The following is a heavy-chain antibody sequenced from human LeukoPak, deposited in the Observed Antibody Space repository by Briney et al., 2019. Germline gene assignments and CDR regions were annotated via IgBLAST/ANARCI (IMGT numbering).Heavy chain of an antibody. D-gene: IGHD6-19*01. CDR1: GSSISSYY. J-gene: IGHJ3*02. CDR2: IYTSGST. V-gene: IGHV4-4*07. CDR3: ASHSSGWYREAFDI. Sequence: KPSETLSLTCTVSGSSISSYYWSWIRQPAGKGLEWIGRIYTSGSTIYNPSLKSRVTMSVDTSKNQFSLKLSSVTAADTAVYYCASHSSGWYREAFDIWGQGTMVTVSS.